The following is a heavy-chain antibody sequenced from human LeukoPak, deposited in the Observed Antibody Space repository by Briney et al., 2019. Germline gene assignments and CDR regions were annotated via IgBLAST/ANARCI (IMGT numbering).Heavy chain of an antibody. Sequence: SQTLSLTCTVSGGSISSGGYYWSWIRQPPGKGLEWIGYIYHSESTYYNPSLKSRVTISVDRSKNQFSLKLSSVTAADTAVYYCARDQEQQLGSFDYWGQGTLVTVSS. J-gene: IGHJ4*02. D-gene: IGHD6-13*01. CDR1: GGSISSGGYY. CDR2: IYHSEST. V-gene: IGHV4-30-2*01. CDR3: ARDQEQQLGSFDY.